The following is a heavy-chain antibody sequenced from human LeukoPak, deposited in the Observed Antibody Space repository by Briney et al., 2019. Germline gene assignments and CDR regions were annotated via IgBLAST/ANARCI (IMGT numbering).Heavy chain of an antibody. CDR1: GFTFSSYW. D-gene: IGHD2-2*01. Sequence: GGSLRLSCAASGFTFSSYWMHWVRQAPGKGLVWVSRINSDGSSTSYADSVKGRFTISRDNAKNTLYLQMNSLRAEDTAVYYCAREPYCSSTSCPNWFDPWGQGTLVTVSS. CDR2: INSDGSST. J-gene: IGHJ5*02. CDR3: AREPYCSSTSCPNWFDP. V-gene: IGHV3-74*01.